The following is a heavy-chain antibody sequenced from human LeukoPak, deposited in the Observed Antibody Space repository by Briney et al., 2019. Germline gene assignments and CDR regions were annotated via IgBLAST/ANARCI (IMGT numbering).Heavy chain of an antibody. D-gene: IGHD6-19*01. CDR2: INHSGST. V-gene: IGHV4-34*01. Sequence: PSETLSLTCAVYGGSFSGYSWSWIRQPPGKGLEWIGEINHSGSTNYNPSLKSRVTISVDTSKNQFSLKLSSVTAADTAVYYYARAVIAVAGSYYFDYWGQGTLVTVSS. CDR1: GGSFSGYS. CDR3: ARAVIAVAGSYYFDY. J-gene: IGHJ4*02.